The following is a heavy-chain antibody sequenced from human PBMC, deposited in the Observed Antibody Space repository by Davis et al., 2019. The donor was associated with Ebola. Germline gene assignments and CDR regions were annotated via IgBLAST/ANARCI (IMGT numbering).Heavy chain of an antibody. Sequence: GGSLRLSCAASGFTFSGSAMHWVRQASGKGLEWVGRIRSKANSYATAYAASVKGRFTISRDDSKNTAYLQMNSLNTEDTAVYYCTSQTTVTDYWGQGTLVTVSS. V-gene: IGHV3-73*01. CDR2: IRSKANSYAT. CDR3: TSQTTVTDY. D-gene: IGHD4-17*01. J-gene: IGHJ4*02. CDR1: GFTFSGSA.